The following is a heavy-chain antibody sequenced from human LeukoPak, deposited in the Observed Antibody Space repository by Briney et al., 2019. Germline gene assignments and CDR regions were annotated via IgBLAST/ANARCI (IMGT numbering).Heavy chain of an antibody. Sequence: SETLSLTCAVYGGSFSGYYWSWIRQPPGKGLEWIGEINHSGSTNYNPSLKSRVTMSVDTSKNQFSLKLSSVTAADTAVYYCARVRFDWLLVDYWGQGTLVTVSS. CDR1: GGSFSGYY. J-gene: IGHJ4*02. CDR3: ARVRFDWLLVDY. V-gene: IGHV4-34*01. D-gene: IGHD3-9*01. CDR2: INHSGST.